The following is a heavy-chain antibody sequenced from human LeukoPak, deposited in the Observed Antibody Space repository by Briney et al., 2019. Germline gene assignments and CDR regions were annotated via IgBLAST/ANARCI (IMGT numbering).Heavy chain of an antibody. D-gene: IGHD1-26*01. CDR1: GYTFTSYY. V-gene: IGHV1-46*01. J-gene: IGHJ4*02. CDR3: ARVGATYRFIDY. Sequence: GASVKVSCKASGYTFTSYYMHWLRQAPGQGLEWMGIINPSGGSTSYAQKFQGRVTMTRDTSTSTVYMELSSLRSEDTAVYYCARVGATYRFIDYWGQGTLVTVSS. CDR2: INPSGGST.